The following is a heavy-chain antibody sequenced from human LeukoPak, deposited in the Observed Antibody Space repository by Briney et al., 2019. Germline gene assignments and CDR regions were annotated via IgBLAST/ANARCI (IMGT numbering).Heavy chain of an antibody. Sequence: GGSLRLSCAASGFTLSSYAMSWVRQAPGKGLEWVSAISGSGGSTYYADSVKGRFTISRDNSKNTLYLQMNSLRAEDTAVYYCAKDPRTSGYYDSSGYPDYWGQGTLVTVSS. V-gene: IGHV3-23*01. J-gene: IGHJ4*02. D-gene: IGHD3-22*01. CDR3: AKDPRTSGYYDSSGYPDY. CDR2: ISGSGGST. CDR1: GFTLSSYA.